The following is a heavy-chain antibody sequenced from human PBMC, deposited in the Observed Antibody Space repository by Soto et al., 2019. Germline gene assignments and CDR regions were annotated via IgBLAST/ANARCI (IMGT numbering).Heavy chain of an antibody. D-gene: IGHD3-10*01. J-gene: IGHJ6*02. CDR2: INHSGST. CDR1: GGSFSGYY. CDR3: ARLHRITMVRGVIFSMDYYYGMDV. Sequence: PSETLSLTCAVYGGSFSGYYWSWIRQPPGKGLEWIGEINHSGSTNYNPSLKSRVTISVDTSKNQFSLKLSSVTAADTAVYYCARLHRITMVRGVIFSMDYYYGMDVWGQGTTVTVSS. V-gene: IGHV4-34*01.